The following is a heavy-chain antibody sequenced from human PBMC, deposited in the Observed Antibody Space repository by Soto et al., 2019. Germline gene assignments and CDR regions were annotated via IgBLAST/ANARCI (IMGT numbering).Heavy chain of an antibody. J-gene: IGHJ3*02. CDR3: ARGRGVVVPAATDDAFDI. Sequence: GASVKLSCKASGYTFTSYDINWVRQATGQGLEWMGWMNPNSGNTGYAQKFQGRVTMTRNTSISTAYMELSSLRSEDTAVYYCARGRGVVVPAATDDAFDIWGQGTMVTVSS. V-gene: IGHV1-8*01. D-gene: IGHD2-2*01. CDR1: GYTFTSYD. CDR2: MNPNSGNT.